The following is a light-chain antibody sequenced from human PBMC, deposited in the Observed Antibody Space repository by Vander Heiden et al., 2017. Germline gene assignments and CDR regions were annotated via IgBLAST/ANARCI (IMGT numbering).Light chain of an antibody. V-gene: IGLV2-23*02. CDR3: RSYAGSRTFVV. CDR1: SSDVGSYNL. J-gene: IGLJ2*01. Sequence: QSPPTHPAFVCGSPGQRIPMSCTGTSSDVGSYNLVSWYQQHPGKAPKLIIYEVSNRPSGVSYRFSGSKSGNTASLTISGLQAEDEAAYFCRSYAGSRTFVVFGGGTKLTVL. CDR2: EVS.